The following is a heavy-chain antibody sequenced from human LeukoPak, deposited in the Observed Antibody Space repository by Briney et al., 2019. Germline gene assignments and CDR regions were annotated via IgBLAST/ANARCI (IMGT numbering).Heavy chain of an antibody. CDR2: INPKNGDT. V-gene: IGHV1-2*02. CDR1: GYTFTGYY. Sequence: ASVKVSCKASGYTFTGYYMHWVRQAPGQGLEWMGWINPKNGDTNYAQKFQDRVIMTRDTSIGTAYMELSRLRPDDTAVYYCARDRGIAVANVDFDYWGQGTLVTVSS. D-gene: IGHD6-19*01. CDR3: ARDRGIAVANVDFDY. J-gene: IGHJ4*02.